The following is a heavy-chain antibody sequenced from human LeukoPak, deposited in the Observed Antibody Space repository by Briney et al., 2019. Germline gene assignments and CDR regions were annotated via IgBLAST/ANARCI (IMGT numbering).Heavy chain of an antibody. CDR3: ARGSVYFDS. Sequence: SETLSLTCTVSGGSISSYYVSWIRQPPGKGLEWIGYISYTGSTDYNPSPKSRVTISVDMSKNQFSLKVSSVTAAGTAVYYCARGSVYFDSWGQGTLVTVSS. V-gene: IGHV4-59*01. J-gene: IGHJ4*02. CDR1: GGSISSYY. CDR2: ISYTGST.